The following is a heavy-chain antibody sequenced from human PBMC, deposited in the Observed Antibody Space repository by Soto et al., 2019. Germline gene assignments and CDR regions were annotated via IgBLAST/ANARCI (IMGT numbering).Heavy chain of an antibody. CDR3: ARNKSRMFGVVLKGAIAV. CDR1: GFSFSSYW. J-gene: IGHJ6*02. V-gene: IGHV3-74*01. CDR2: IISDGSST. D-gene: IGHD3-3*01. Sequence: GGSLRFSCAASGFSFSSYWLHWVRQEPGKGLVWVSRIISDGSSTSYAASVKGRFTISRDNAKNTLYLQMNCLRAEDTAVYYCARNKSRMFGVVLKGAIAVWAQGITVPVSS.